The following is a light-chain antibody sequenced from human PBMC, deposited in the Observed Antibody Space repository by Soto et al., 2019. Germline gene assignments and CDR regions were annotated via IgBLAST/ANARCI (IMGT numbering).Light chain of an antibody. CDR2: LND. CDR3: EAWDDRLKGSVV. J-gene: IGLJ2*01. Sequence: QSALTQPPSASGTPGQTVTISCSGSSSNIGRSTVNWYQQLPGTAPRLLIYLNDQRPSGVPDRFSGSKSGTSASLAISGLQSEDEADYYCEAWDDRLKGSVVFGGGTKVTVL. V-gene: IGLV1-44*01. CDR1: SSNIGRST.